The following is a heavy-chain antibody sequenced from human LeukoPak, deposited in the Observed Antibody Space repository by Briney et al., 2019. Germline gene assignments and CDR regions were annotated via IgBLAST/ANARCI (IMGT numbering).Heavy chain of an antibody. J-gene: IGHJ4*02. D-gene: IGHD3-22*01. CDR1: GFTFSSYA. V-gene: IGHV3-30-3*01. CDR3: ARDRGGIKAEYYYDSSGYQSPLGY. Sequence: GGSLRLSCAASGFTFSSYAMHWVRQAPGKGLEWVAVISYDGSNKYYADSVKGRFTISRDNSKNTLYLQMNSLRAEDTAVYYCARDRGGIKAEYYYDSSGYQSPLGYWGQGTLVTVSS. CDR2: ISYDGSNK.